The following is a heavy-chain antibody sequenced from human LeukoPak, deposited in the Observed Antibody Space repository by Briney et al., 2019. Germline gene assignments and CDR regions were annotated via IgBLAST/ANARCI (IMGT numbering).Heavy chain of an antibody. J-gene: IGHJ4*02. V-gene: IGHV3-48*02. CDR1: GFTFSSYS. D-gene: IGHD6-19*01. Sequence: GGSLRLSCAASGFTFSSYSMNWVRQAPGKGLEWDSYIGRSGYTIFYADSVKGRLTISRDNAKNSLYLQMNSLRDEDTAVYYCARDSGSGWTVDFWGQGTLVTVSS. CDR3: ARDSGSGWTVDF. CDR2: IGRSGYTI.